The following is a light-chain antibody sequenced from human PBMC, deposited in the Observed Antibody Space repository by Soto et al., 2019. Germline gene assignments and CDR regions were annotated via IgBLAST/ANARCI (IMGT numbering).Light chain of an antibody. V-gene: IGLV2-14*01. Sequence: QSALTQPASVSGSLGQSITISCTGTSSDVGAYNFVSWYQQHPGKAPKLMIYVVTNRPSGVSHRFSGSKSGNTASLTISGLQADDEADYYCSSFTSTSTGVFGGGTKLTVL. CDR2: VVT. CDR3: SSFTSTSTGV. CDR1: SSDVGAYNF. J-gene: IGLJ2*01.